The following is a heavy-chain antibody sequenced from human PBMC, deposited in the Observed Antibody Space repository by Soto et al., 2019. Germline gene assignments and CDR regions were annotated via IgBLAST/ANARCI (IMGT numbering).Heavy chain of an antibody. CDR1: GCTFSSFA. Sequence: QVQLVQSGAEVKKPGSSVKVSCKASGCTFSSFAISWVRQAPGQGLEWMGGIIPIFGTANYTQKFQGRVTITADRSTSTAYMELSSLTSEDTAMYYCARGTVRGMATTYYWYFDLWGRGTLVTVSS. V-gene: IGHV1-69*06. CDR2: IIPIFGTA. CDR3: ARGTVRGMATTYYWYFDL. J-gene: IGHJ2*01. D-gene: IGHD5-12*01.